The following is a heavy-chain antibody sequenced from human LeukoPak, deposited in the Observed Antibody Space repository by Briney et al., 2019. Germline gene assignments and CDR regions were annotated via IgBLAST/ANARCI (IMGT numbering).Heavy chain of an antibody. V-gene: IGHV3-21*01. CDR1: GFTFSSYS. Sequence: GGSLRLSCAASGFTFSSYSMNWVRQAPGKGLEWVSSISSSYIYYADSVKGRFPISRDNAKNSLYLQMNSLRAEDTAVYYCARDRASCFANWGQGTLVTVSS. CDR3: ARDRASCFAN. CDR2: ISSSYI. J-gene: IGHJ4*02. D-gene: IGHD2-2*01.